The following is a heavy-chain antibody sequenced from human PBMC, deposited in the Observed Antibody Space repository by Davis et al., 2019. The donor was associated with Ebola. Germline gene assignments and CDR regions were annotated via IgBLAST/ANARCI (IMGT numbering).Heavy chain of an antibody. CDR1: GFTLSTYD. CDR2: SSPIEGNT. Sequence: ASVKVSCKASGFTLSTYDVNWVRQAPGQGLEWMGISSPIEGNTWYAQKFQGRLTITWDTSTNTVYMEVSSLRSEDTAVYYCARDSTRYSPDYWGQGTLVTVSP. J-gene: IGHJ4*02. V-gene: IGHV1-46*01. D-gene: IGHD3-16*02. CDR3: ARDSTRYSPDY.